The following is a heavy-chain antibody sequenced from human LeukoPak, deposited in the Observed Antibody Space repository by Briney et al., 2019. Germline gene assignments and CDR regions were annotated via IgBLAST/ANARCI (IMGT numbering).Heavy chain of an antibody. CDR2: IKRDGSGK. CDR3: ARDLDY. Sequence: AGGALRLSCAASGFTFSDYWMTWVRQPPGKGLEWVAAIKRDGSGKYYVDSVKGRFTISRDNAKNSVCLQMNSLRADDTAVYYCARDLDYWGQGTLVTVSS. V-gene: IGHV3-7*01. CDR1: GFTFSDYW. J-gene: IGHJ4*02.